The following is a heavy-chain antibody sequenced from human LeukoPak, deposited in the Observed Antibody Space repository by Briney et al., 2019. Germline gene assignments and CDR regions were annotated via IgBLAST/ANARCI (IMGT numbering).Heavy chain of an antibody. J-gene: IGHJ4*02. Sequence: SETLSLTCTVSGGSISSYYWSWIRQPPGKGLEWIGYIYTSGSTNYNPSLKSRVTISVDTSKNQFSLKLSSVTAADTAVCYCARHEAGYYPDYFDYWGQGALVTVSS. CDR2: IYTSGST. CDR1: GGSISSYY. V-gene: IGHV4-4*09. D-gene: IGHD3-22*01. CDR3: ARHEAGYYPDYFDY.